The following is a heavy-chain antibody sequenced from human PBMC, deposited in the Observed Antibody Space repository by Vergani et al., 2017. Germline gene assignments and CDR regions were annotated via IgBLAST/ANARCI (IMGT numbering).Heavy chain of an antibody. D-gene: IGHD3-22*01. CDR1: GGSISSGGYY. CDR3: ARDRTLITMMVDYYYGMDV. Sequence: QVQLQESGPGLVKPSQTLSLTCTVSGGSISSGGYYWGWIRQPAGKGLEWIGRIYTSGGTNYNPSLKSRVTISVDTPKNQFSLKLSSVTAADTAMYYCARDRTLITMMVDYYYGMDVWGQGTTVTVPS. CDR2: IYTSGGT. J-gene: IGHJ6*02. V-gene: IGHV4-61*02.